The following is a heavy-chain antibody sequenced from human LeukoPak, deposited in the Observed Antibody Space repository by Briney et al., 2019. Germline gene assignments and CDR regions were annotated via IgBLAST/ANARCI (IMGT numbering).Heavy chain of an antibody. J-gene: IGHJ4*02. Sequence: PGGSLRLSCAASGFSFSSYWMSWVRQAPGKGLEWVSSIFPSGGEIHYADSVKGRFTISRDNSKSTLSLQMNSLRAEDTAIYYCATYRQVQVPFECWGQGTLVTVSS. CDR1: GFSFSSYW. V-gene: IGHV3-23*01. CDR2: IFPSGGEI. CDR3: ATYRQVQVPFEC. D-gene: IGHD5-18*01.